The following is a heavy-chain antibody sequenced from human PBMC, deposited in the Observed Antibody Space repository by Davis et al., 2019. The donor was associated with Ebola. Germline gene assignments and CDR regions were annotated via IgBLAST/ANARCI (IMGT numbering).Heavy chain of an antibody. Sequence: MPSETLSLTCAVYGGSFSGYYWSWIRQPPGKGLEWIGYIYYSGSTNYNPSLKSRVTISVDTSKNQFSLKLSSVTAADTAVYYCARGPYYYDSSGYRSHFDYWGQGTLVTVSS. D-gene: IGHD3-22*01. CDR1: GGSFSGYY. V-gene: IGHV4-59*01. J-gene: IGHJ4*02. CDR3: ARGPYYYDSSGYRSHFDY. CDR2: IYYSGST.